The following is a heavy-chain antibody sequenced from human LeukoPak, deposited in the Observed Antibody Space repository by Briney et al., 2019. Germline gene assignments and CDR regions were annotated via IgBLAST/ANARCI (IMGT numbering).Heavy chain of an antibody. D-gene: IGHD5-12*01. V-gene: IGHV3-66*01. Sequence: PGGSLRLSCVVSGFTVSSNYMSWFRQAPGKGPEWVSVIYSGGSTYYADSVKGRFTISRDNSKNTLYLQMNSLRAEDTAVYYCVRGTGYSAYDYDFDYWGQGTLVTVSS. CDR1: GFTVSSNY. CDR3: VRGTGYSAYDYDFDY. J-gene: IGHJ4*02. CDR2: IYSGGST.